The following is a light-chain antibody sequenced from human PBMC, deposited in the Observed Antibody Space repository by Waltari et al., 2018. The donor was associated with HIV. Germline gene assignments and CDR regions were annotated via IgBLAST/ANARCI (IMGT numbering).Light chain of an antibody. CDR2: STN. CDR3: QLYYDGAWV. Sequence: QTVVTQEPSLTVSPGGTVTLTCASSTGAVTRAYLPNWFRLKPGQAPRALIYSTNYKHSWTPVRFSGSLLGGKAALTLSGVQPEDEAEYYCQLYYDGAWVFGGGTKLTVL. J-gene: IGLJ3*02. V-gene: IGLV7-43*01. CDR1: TGAVTRAYL.